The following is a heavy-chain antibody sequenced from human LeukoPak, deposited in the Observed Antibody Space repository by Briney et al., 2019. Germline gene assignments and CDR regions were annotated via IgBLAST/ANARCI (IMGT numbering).Heavy chain of an antibody. Sequence: GGSLRLSCVASGLNFDDSAMHWVRQAPGKGLEWVSVFYTSGRTYYADSVKGRFTISRDNSKNTLYLQMNSLRAEDTAVYYCARGDRAASGFDYWGQGTLVTVST. CDR2: FYTSGRT. CDR1: GLNFDDSA. V-gene: IGHV3-66*01. CDR3: ARGDRAASGFDY. D-gene: IGHD2-15*01. J-gene: IGHJ4*02.